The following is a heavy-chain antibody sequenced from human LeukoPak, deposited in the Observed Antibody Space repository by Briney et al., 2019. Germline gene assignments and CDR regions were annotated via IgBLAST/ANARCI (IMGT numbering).Heavy chain of an antibody. V-gene: IGHV3-30*04. CDR1: GFTFSSYA. Sequence: GGSLRLSCAASGFTFSSYAMHWVRQAPGKGLEWVAVISYDGSNKYYADSVKGRFTISRDNSKNTLYLQMNGLRAEDTAVYYCARGITMIVVVISFPFDYWGQGTLVTVSS. CDR2: ISYDGSNK. CDR3: ARGITMIVVVISFPFDY. J-gene: IGHJ4*02. D-gene: IGHD3-22*01.